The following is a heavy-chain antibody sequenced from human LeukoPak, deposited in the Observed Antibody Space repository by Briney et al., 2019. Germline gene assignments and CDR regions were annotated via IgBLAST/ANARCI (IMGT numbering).Heavy chain of an antibody. CDR3: ARVGSGWYGSFDH. J-gene: IGHJ4*02. D-gene: IGHD6-19*01. V-gene: IGHV4-30-4*01. CDR1: GGSISSGDYY. CDR2: IYYSGST. Sequence: SETLSLTCTVSGGSISSGDYYWSWIRQPPGKGLEWIGYIYYSGSTYYNPSLKSRVTISVDTSKNQFSLKLSSVTAADTAVYYCARVGSGWYGSFDHWGQGTLVTVSS.